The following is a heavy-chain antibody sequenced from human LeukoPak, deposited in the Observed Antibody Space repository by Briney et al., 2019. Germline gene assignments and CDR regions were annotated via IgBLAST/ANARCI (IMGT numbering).Heavy chain of an antibody. CDR2: MSPSSGNT. CDR3: ARGRIQLWSYYLDL. CDR1: GYTFTTYD. D-gene: IGHD5-18*01. Sequence: ASAKVSCQASGYTFTTYDINWFRQATGQGPEWLGSMSPSSGNTNYAQNFRGRVTMTGDTSTTTAYLELNGLKSDDTAVYYCARGRIQLWSYYLDLWGQGTLVAVSS. J-gene: IGHJ4*02. V-gene: IGHV1-8*01.